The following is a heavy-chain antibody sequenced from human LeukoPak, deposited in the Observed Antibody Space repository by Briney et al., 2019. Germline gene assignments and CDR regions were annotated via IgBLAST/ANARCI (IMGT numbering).Heavy chain of an antibody. V-gene: IGHV1-69*13. CDR1: GGTFSSYA. CDR3: ASPAEEYSGSHRVHAFDI. Sequence: ASVKVSCKASGGTFSSYAISWVRQAPGQGLEWMGGIIPIFGTANYAQKFQGRVTITADESTSTAYMELSSLRSEDTAVYYCASPAEEYSGSHRVHAFDIWGQGTMVTVSS. CDR2: IIPIFGTA. J-gene: IGHJ3*02. D-gene: IGHD1-26*01.